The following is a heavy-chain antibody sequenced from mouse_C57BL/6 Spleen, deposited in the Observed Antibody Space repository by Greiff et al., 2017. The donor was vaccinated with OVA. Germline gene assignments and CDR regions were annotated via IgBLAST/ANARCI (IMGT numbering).Heavy chain of an antibody. CDR1: GFNIKDYY. CDR3: ASPRYSNYGYFDV. J-gene: IGHJ1*03. V-gene: IGHV14-2*01. D-gene: IGHD2-5*01. CDR2: IDPEDGET. Sequence: EVKLMESGAELVKPGASVKLSCTASGFNIKDYYMHWVKQRTEQGLEWIGRIDPEDGETKYAPKFQGKATITADTSSNTAYLQLSSLTSEDTAVYYCASPRYSNYGYFDVWGTGTTVTVSS.